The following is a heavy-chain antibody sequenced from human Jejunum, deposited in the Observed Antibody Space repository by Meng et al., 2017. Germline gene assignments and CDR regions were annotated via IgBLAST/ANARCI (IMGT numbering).Heavy chain of an antibody. CDR2: AST. Sequence: QVHVTESGPGLVRPSDTLSLICTVSCGSVSRAGYQWGWIRQPPGKGLEWIGYASTNYNPSLKSRVTISLDTSRNQFSLSLSSVTAADTAVYYCARDHMGSLDYWGQGILVTVSS. J-gene: IGHJ4*02. CDR3: ARDHMGSLDY. CDR1: CGSVSRAGYQ. D-gene: IGHD1-26*01. V-gene: IGHV4-61*08.